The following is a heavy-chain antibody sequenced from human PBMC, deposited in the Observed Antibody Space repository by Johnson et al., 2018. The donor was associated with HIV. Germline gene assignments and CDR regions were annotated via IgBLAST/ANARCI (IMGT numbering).Heavy chain of an antibody. D-gene: IGHD4-17*01. V-gene: IGHV3-23*04. CDR1: QLTLSSYC. J-gene: IGHJ3*02. CDR3: ARDSTPWGADYVGYAFDI. CDR2: ISGSGHIT. Sequence: VQVVESGGGLAKPVWSPRVSCAASQLTLSSYCMNCVRQAPGTGLEWVSSISGSGHITYHADSVKGRFTLSRDNSRNRLYLQMNSLRAEDTALYYCARDSTPWGADYVGYAFDIWGRGTMVTVSS.